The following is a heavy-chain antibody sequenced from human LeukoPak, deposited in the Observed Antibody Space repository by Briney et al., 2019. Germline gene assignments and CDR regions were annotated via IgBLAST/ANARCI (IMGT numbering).Heavy chain of an antibody. CDR1: GFTFSSYA. V-gene: IGHV3-23*01. Sequence: GASLRLTCAASGFTFSSYAMSWVRQAPGKGLEWVSAISGSGGSTYYADSVKGRFTISRDNSKNTLYLQMNSLRAEDTAVYYCASLTTVTSNWFDPWGQGTLVTVSS. CDR3: ASLTTVTSNWFDP. D-gene: IGHD4-17*01. J-gene: IGHJ5*02. CDR2: ISGSGGST.